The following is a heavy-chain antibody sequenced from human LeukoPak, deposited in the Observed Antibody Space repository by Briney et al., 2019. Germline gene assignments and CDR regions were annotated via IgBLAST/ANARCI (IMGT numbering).Heavy chain of an antibody. CDR1: GYTFTSYG. D-gene: IGHD6-13*01. CDR3: ARDEGVGLSWYEVY. Sequence: GASVKVSCKASGYTFTSYGISWVRQAPGQGLEWMGWISADNGHTKYAQNLQGRVTMTTDTSTSTAYMELRSLSSDDTAAYYCARDEGVGLSWYEVYWGQGTLVTVSS. J-gene: IGHJ4*02. V-gene: IGHV1-18*01. CDR2: ISADNGHT.